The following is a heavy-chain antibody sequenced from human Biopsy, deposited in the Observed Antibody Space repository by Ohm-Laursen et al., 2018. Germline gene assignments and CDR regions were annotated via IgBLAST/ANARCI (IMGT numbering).Heavy chain of an antibody. Sequence: SLRLSCTAYGFRFDDYATQWVRQAPGKGLEWVSGISWSSGTIGYADSVKGRFTVSSDNAKNSLFLQMNSLRVGDTALYYCVKSAYSSGFWEASDYWGQGTLVTVSS. CDR1: GFRFDDYA. CDR3: VKSAYSSGFWEASDY. CDR2: ISWSSGTI. J-gene: IGHJ4*02. V-gene: IGHV3-9*01. D-gene: IGHD6-19*01.